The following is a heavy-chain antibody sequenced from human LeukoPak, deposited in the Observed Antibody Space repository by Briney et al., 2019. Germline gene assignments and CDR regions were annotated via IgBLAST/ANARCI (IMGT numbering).Heavy chain of an antibody. CDR1: EITLSSYG. Sequence: GGSLRLSCAASEITLSSYGVSWVRQAPGKGLEWLSAISFSAGTTYYAGSVRGRFIISRDNSKNTLYLQLSSLRAEDTAVYYCAKISWDSGGDREKFWGQGTLVTVSS. CDR3: AKISWDSGGDREKF. D-gene: IGHD2-21*02. J-gene: IGHJ4*02. CDR2: ISFSAGTT. V-gene: IGHV3-23*01.